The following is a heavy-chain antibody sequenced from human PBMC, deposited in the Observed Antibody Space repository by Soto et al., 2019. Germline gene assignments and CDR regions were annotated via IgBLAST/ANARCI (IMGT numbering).Heavy chain of an antibody. J-gene: IGHJ4*02. CDR3: ARERSYYFDY. CDR1: GFTFSSYA. Sequence: GGSLRLSCAASGFTFSSYAMHWVRQAPGKGLEWVAVISYDGSNKYYADSVKGRFTISRDNSKNTLYLQMNSLRAEDTAVYYCARERSYYFDYWGQGTLVTVSS. CDR2: ISYDGSNK. D-gene: IGHD4-17*01. V-gene: IGHV3-30-3*01.